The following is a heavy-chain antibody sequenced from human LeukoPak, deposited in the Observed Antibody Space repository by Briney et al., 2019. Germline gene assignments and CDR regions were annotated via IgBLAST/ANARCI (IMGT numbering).Heavy chain of an antibody. V-gene: IGHV2-5*02. J-gene: IGHJ4*02. D-gene: IGHD1-1*01. CDR2: IYSDDNK. CDR3: AHTRLWTTRDFDF. Sequence: ESGPTLVKPTQTLTLTCSFSGFSLSNTGVGVGWIRQPPGKALEWIALIYSDDNKYYRPSLRNRLTITKDTSKTQVVLTMTDMDPMDTATYYCAHTRLWTTRDFDFWGQGTLVTVSS. CDR1: GFSLSNTGVG.